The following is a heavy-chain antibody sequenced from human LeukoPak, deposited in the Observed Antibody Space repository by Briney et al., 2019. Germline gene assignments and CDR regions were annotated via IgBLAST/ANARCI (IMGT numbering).Heavy chain of an antibody. CDR1: GFTFSSYA. CDR3: ARGWLQFTDY. J-gene: IGHJ4*02. CDR2: ISYDGSNK. D-gene: IGHD5-24*01. Sequence: GSLRLSCAASGFTFSSYAMHWVRQAPGKGLEWVAVISYDGSNKYYADSVKGRFTISRDNSKNTLYLQMNSLRAEDTAVYYCARGWLQFTDYWGQGTLVTVSS. V-gene: IGHV3-30-3*01.